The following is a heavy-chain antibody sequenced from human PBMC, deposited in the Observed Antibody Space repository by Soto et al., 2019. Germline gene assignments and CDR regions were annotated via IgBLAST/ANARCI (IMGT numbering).Heavy chain of an antibody. J-gene: IGHJ4*02. CDR1: GFTFSRCA. D-gene: IGHD6-13*01. CDR2: ISGSGGNT. CDR3: AKVRAAAGLEFDY. Sequence: GSLRLSGAASGFTFSRCAMGWVRQAPGKGLEWVSAISGSGGNTYYADSVKGRFTISRDNSKNTLYLQMNSLRAEDTAVYYCAKVRAAAGLEFDYWGQGTLVTVSS. V-gene: IGHV3-23*01.